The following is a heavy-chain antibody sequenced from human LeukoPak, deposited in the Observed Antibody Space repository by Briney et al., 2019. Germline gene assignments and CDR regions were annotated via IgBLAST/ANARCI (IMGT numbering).Heavy chain of an antibody. CDR2: ISSSSSYI. CDR1: GFTFSSYA. D-gene: IGHD6-19*01. V-gene: IGHV3-21*01. CDR3: ASQRGSGWYFDY. J-gene: IGHJ4*02. Sequence: GGSLRLSCAASGFTFSSYAMTWVRQAPGKGLEWVSSISSSSSYIYYADSVKGRFTISRDNAKNSLYLQMNSLRAEDTAVYYCASQRGSGWYFDYWGQGTLVTVSS.